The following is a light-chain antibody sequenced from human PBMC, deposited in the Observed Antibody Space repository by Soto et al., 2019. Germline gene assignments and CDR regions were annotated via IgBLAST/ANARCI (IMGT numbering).Light chain of an antibody. Sequence: QSALAQPPSASGSPGQSVTISCTGTSSDVGGYNSVSWYQQYPGKAPKLMIYDVSKRPSGVPDRFSGSKSDNTASLTVSGLHAEDEADYYCCSFAGINNLVSGTGTKVTVL. CDR3: CSFAGINNLV. CDR1: SSDVGGYNS. J-gene: IGLJ1*01. V-gene: IGLV2-8*01. CDR2: DVS.